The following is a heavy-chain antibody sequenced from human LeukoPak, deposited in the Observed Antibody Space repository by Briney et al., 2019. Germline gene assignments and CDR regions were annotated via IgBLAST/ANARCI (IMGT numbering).Heavy chain of an antibody. J-gene: IGHJ4*02. Sequence: SETLSLTCTVSGGSISSYYWGWIRQPPGKGLEWIGSIYYSGSTYYNPSLKSRVTISVDTSKNQFSLKLSSVTAADTAVYYCASHAYDILTGYYNVFDYWGQGTLVTVSS. V-gene: IGHV4-39*01. CDR1: GGSISSYY. CDR3: ASHAYDILTGYYNVFDY. D-gene: IGHD3-9*01. CDR2: IYYSGST.